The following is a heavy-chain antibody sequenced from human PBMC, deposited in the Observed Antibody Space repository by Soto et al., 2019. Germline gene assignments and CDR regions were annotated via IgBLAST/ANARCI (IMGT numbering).Heavy chain of an antibody. D-gene: IGHD6-6*01. J-gene: IGHJ4*02. CDR2: INPNSGGT. CDR3: ARFGSSSHYFDY. V-gene: IGHV1-2*04. CDR1: GYTFTGYY. Sequence: GASVKVSCKASGYTFTGYYMHWVRQAPGQGLEWMGWINPNSGGTNYAQKLQGWVTMTRDTSISTAYMELSRLRSDDTAVYYCARFGSSSHYFDYWGQGTLVTVSS.